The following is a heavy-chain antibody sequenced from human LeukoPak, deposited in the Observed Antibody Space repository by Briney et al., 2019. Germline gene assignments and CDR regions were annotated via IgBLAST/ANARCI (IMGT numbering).Heavy chain of an antibody. CDR2: ISGSGGST. D-gene: IGHD3-3*01. CDR1: GYTLRHYA. CDR3: ACITERDIFWAVMLGDNCFDT. J-gene: IGHJ5*02. V-gene: IGHV3-23*01. Sequence: PGGSLRLSCGVSGYTLRHYAMMCVRQAPGKGLEWVSDISGSGGSTYYADSVKGRFTISRDNSKNTLYLQLNSLRAEDTAVYYGACITERDIFWAVMLGDNCFDTWGEGTLVTVSS.